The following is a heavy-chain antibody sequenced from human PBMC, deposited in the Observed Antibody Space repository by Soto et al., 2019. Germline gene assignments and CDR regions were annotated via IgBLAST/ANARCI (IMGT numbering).Heavy chain of an antibody. V-gene: IGHV1-18*01. D-gene: IGHD4-17*01. CDR1: GYTFTSYG. CDR3: ARYFSDDYGDFDAFDI. CDR2: ISAYNGNT. J-gene: IGHJ3*02. Sequence: ASVKVSCKASGYTFTSYGISWVRQAPGQGLEWVGWISAYNGNTNYAQKLQGRVTMTTDTSTSTAYMELRSLRSDDTAVYYCARYFSDDYGDFDAFDIWGQGTMVTVSS.